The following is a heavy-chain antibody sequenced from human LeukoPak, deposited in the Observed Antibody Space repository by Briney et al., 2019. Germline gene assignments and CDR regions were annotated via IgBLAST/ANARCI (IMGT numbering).Heavy chain of an antibody. V-gene: IGHV3-30*03. CDR1: GFTFSSYG. D-gene: IGHD6-6*01. CDR2: ISYDGSNK. Sequence: GGSLRLSCAASGFTFSSYGMHWVRQAPGKGLEWVAVISYDGSNKYYADSVKGRFTISRDNSKNTLYLQMNSLGAEDTAVYYCARDPIAARQIGYFGYWGRGTLVTVSS. J-gene: IGHJ4*02. CDR3: ARDPIAARQIGYFGY.